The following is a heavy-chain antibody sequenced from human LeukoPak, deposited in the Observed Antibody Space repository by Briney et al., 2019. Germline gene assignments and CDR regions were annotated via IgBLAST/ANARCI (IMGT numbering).Heavy chain of an antibody. CDR1: GGXXXSYY. Sequence: SGGXXXSYYWSWIRQPPGKGLEWIGYIYYSGSTNYNPSLKSRVTISVDTSKNQFSLKLSSVTAADTAVYYCARSLYDSSGYYYDYWGQGTLVTVSS. J-gene: IGHJ4*02. CDR2: IYYSGST. D-gene: IGHD3-22*01. V-gene: IGHV4-59*01. CDR3: ARSLYDSSGYYYDY.